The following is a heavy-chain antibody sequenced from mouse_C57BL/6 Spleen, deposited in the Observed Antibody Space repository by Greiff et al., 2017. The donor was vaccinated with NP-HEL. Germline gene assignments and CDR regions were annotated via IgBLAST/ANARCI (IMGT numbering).Heavy chain of an antibody. CDR3: AKNGITTTVYYAMDY. J-gene: IGHJ4*01. V-gene: IGHV2-5*01. Sequence: QVQLQQSGPGLVQPSQSLSITCTVSGFSLTSYGVHWVRQSPGKGLEWLGVIWRGGSTDYNAAFMSRLSITKDNSKSQVFFKMNSLQADDTAIYYCAKNGITTTVYYAMDYWGQGTSVTVSS. CDR2: IWRGGST. D-gene: IGHD2-4*01. CDR1: GFSLTSYG.